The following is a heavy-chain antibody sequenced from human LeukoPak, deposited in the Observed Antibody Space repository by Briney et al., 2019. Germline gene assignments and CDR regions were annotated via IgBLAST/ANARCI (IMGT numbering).Heavy chain of an antibody. V-gene: IGHV1-2*02. CDR1: GYTFTGYY. D-gene: IGHD1-20*01. CDR2: INPSSGGT. CDR3: ARSGVTGTVDYYYGMDV. Sequence: ASVKVSCKASGYTFTGYYMHWVRQAPGQGLEWMGWINPSSGGTNYAQKFQGRVTMTRDTSTSTVYMEVSSLRSEDTAVYYCARSGVTGTVDYYYGMDVWGQGTTVTVSS. J-gene: IGHJ6*02.